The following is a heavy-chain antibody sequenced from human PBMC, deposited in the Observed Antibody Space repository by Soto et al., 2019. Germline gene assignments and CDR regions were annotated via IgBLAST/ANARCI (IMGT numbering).Heavy chain of an antibody. D-gene: IGHD3-3*01. CDR1: GGSFSGYY. Sequence: PSETLSLTCAVYGGSFSGYYWSWIRQPPGKGLEWIGEINHSGSTNYNPSLKSRVTISVDTSKNQFSLKPSSVTAADTALYYCARTGNYDFGSGYPNPVGAFDIWGQATMGT. J-gene: IGHJ3*02. CDR3: ARTGNYDFGSGYPNPVGAFDI. CDR2: INHSGST. V-gene: IGHV4-34*01.